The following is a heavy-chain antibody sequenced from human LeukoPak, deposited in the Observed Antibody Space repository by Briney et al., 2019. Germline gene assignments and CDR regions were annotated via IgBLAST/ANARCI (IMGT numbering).Heavy chain of an antibody. D-gene: IGHD6-13*01. CDR3: ARGYSSSWYFYYYYYYMDV. CDR2: IKQDGSEE. V-gene: IGHV3-7*04. Sequence: GGSLRLSCAASGFTFSSYWMSWVRQAPGKGLEWVANIKQDGSEEYYVDSVKGRFTISRNNAKNSLYLQMNSLRAEDTAVYYCARGYSSSWYFYYYYYYMDVWGKGTTVTVSS. J-gene: IGHJ6*03. CDR1: GFTFSSYW.